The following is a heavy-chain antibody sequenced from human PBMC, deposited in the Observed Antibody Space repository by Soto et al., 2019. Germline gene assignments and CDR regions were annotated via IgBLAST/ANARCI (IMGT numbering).Heavy chain of an antibody. D-gene: IGHD3-16*02. J-gene: IGHJ4*02. CDR2: ISNSSSTI. CDR3: ARDYVWGSYRYTFAFDY. Sequence: GGSLRLSCAASGFTFSSYSMNWVRQAPGKGLEWVSYISNSSSTIYYADSVKGRFTISRDNAKNSLYLQMNSLRDEDTAVYYCARDYVWGSYRYTFAFDYWGQGTLVTVSS. CDR1: GFTFSSYS. V-gene: IGHV3-48*02.